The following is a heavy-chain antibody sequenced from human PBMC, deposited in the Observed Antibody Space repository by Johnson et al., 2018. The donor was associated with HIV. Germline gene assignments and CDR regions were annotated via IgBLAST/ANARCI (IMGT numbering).Heavy chain of an antibody. CDR1: GFTFSNYA. D-gene: IGHD2-15*01. CDR3: ARDLRVVVAAPIGAATSHVFDI. J-gene: IGHJ3*02. V-gene: IGHV3-30-3*01. Sequence: QVQLVESGGVVVQPGRSLRLSCAASGFTFSNYAMHWVRQAPGKGLEWVAILPYDGRNKYYADSVKGRFTISRDHAKNSLYLQMNSLRAEDTALYYCARDLRVVVAAPIGAATSHVFDIWGQGTTVTVSS. CDR2: LPYDGRNK.